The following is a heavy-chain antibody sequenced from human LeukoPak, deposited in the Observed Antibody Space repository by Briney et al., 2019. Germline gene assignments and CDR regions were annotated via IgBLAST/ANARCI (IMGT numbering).Heavy chain of an antibody. J-gene: IGHJ4*02. V-gene: IGHV3-30*18. CDR1: GFTFSSYG. D-gene: IGHD3-10*01. Sequence: GGSLRLSCAASGFTFSSYGMHWVRQAPGKGLEWVAVISYDGSNKYYADSVKGRFTISRDNSKNTLYLQMNSLRAEDTAVYHCAKSIATRTMVRGVIPVVDYWGQGTLVTVSS. CDR2: ISYDGSNK. CDR3: AKSIATRTMVRGVIPVVDY.